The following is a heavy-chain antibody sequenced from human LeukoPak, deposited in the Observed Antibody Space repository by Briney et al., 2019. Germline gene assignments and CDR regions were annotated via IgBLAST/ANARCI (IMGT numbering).Heavy chain of an antibody. CDR2: ISGCGGST. D-gene: IGHD3-22*01. J-gene: IGHJ4*02. CDR1: GITLSNYG. Sequence: GGSLRLSCAVSGITLSNYGMSWVRQTPRKGLEWVAGISGCGGSTSYADSVKGRFTISRDNPKNTLYLEMNSLRAEDTAVYFCAKRGVVIRVILVGFHKEAYYFDSWGQGALVTVSS. CDR3: AKRGVVIRVILVGFHKEAYYFDS. V-gene: IGHV3-23*01.